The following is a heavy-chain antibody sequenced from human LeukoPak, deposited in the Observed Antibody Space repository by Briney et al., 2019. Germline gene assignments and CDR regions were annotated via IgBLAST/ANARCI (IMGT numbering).Heavy chain of an antibody. Sequence: TSETLSLTCTVSGGSISSSTYSWAWIRQPPGKGLEWIGSIYYSGSTYYNPSLKSRVTISVDTSKNQFSLKLSSVTAADTAMYYCARHKKDSYDSSGYHGGFDYWGQGTLVTVSS. J-gene: IGHJ4*02. CDR1: GGSISSSTYS. CDR3: ARHKKDSYDSSGYHGGFDY. V-gene: IGHV4-39*01. D-gene: IGHD3-22*01. CDR2: IYYSGST.